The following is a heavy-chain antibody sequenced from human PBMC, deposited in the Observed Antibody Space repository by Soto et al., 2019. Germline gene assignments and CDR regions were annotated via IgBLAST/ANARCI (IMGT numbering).Heavy chain of an antibody. CDR1: GYTFTSYD. CDR2: MNPNSGNT. J-gene: IGHJ6*03. V-gene: IGHV1-8*01. Sequence: ASVKVSCKASGYTFTSYDIYWVRQATGQGLEWMGWMNPNSGNTGYAQKFQGRVTMTRNTSISTAYMELSSLRSEDTAVYYCARGYFSLRYFDWSQNNPGHYYYMEVWGKGTTVTVSS. D-gene: IGHD3-9*01. CDR3: ARGYFSLRYFDWSQNNPGHYYYMEV.